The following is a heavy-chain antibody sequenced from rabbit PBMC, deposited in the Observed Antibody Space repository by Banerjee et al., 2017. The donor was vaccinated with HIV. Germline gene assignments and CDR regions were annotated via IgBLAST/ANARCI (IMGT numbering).Heavy chain of an antibody. V-gene: IGHV1S45*01. CDR2: IYAGSSGSA. CDR1: GFDFSSYA. J-gene: IGHJ4*01. D-gene: IGHD6-1*01. CDR3: ARGDTYGYLGYAYPTGYYFNL. Sequence: QEQLVETGGDLVQPEGSLTLTCTASGFDFSSYAMCWVRQAPGKGLEWIACIYAGSSGSAWYASWPKGRFTISKTSSTTVTLQMTSLTAADTATYFCARGDTYGYLGYAYPTGYYFNLWGQGTLVTVS.